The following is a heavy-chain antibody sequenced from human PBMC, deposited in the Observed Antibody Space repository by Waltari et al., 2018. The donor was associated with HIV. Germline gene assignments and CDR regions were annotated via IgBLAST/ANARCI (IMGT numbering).Heavy chain of an antibody. CDR2: ISWNSGSI. CDR1: GFTFDDYA. V-gene: IGHV3-9*01. CDR3: AKDMGSYTAIDY. D-gene: IGHD1-26*01. J-gene: IGHJ4*02. Sequence: EVQLVESGGGLVQPGRSLRLSCAASGFTFDDYAMHWVRQAPGKGVEWVSGISWNSGSIVYADSVKGRFTISRDNAKKSLYLQMNSLRAEDTALYYCAKDMGSYTAIDYWGQGTLVTVSS.